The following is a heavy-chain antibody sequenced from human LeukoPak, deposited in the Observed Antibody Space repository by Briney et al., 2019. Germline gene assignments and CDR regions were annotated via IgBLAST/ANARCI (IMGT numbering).Heavy chain of an antibody. CDR1: GFTFSSYS. CDR2: ISSSSSYI. J-gene: IGHJ4*02. V-gene: IGHV3-21*01. CDR3: ARDLSGVTGYTYGRGIDY. D-gene: IGHD5-18*01. Sequence: GGSLRLSCAASGFTFSSYSMNWVRQAPGKGLEWVSSISSSSSYIYYADSVKGRFTISRGNAKNSLYLQMNSLRAEDTAVYYCARDLSGVTGYTYGRGIDYWGQGTLVTVSS.